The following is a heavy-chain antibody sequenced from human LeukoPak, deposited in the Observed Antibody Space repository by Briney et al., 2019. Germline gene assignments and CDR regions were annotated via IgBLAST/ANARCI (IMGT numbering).Heavy chain of an antibody. CDR1: GYTFTNYW. D-gene: IGHD3-3*01. Sequence: GESLKISCKGSGYTFTNYWIGWVRQMPGKGLEWMGIIYPGDSDTTYSPSFQGQVTISADKSISTAYLQWSSLKASDTAMYYCARLLYYDFWSGCYLWGQGTLVTVSS. CDR3: ARLLYYDFWSGCYL. V-gene: IGHV5-51*01. J-gene: IGHJ4*02. CDR2: IYPGDSDT.